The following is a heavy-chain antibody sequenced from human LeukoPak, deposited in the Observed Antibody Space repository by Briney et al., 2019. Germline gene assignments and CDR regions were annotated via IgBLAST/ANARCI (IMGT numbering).Heavy chain of an antibody. CDR1: GYSISSGYY. CDR2: IYHSGST. D-gene: IGHD6-6*01. V-gene: IGHV4-38-2*02. CDR3: VRIAARVGIDY. J-gene: IGHJ4*02. Sequence: PSETLSLTCTVSGYSISSGYYWGWIRQPPGKGLEWIGSIYHSGSTYYNPSLKSRVTISVDTSKNQFSLKLSSVTAADTAVYYCVRIAARVGIDYWGQGTLVTVSS.